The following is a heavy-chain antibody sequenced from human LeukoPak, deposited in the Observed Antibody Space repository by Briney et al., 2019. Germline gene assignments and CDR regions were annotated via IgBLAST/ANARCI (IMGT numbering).Heavy chain of an antibody. J-gene: IGHJ4*02. Sequence: PGGSLRLSCSASGFTFSDYYMAWIRQAPGKGLEWVSYISSGGNTIYYAGSVMGRFTISRDNAKNSLYLQMNSLGAEDTAVYYCAKDLRQLVDRTFDYWGQGTLVTVSS. CDR3: AKDLRQLVDRTFDY. V-gene: IGHV3-11*01. D-gene: IGHD6-6*01. CDR2: ISSGGNTI. CDR1: GFTFSDYY.